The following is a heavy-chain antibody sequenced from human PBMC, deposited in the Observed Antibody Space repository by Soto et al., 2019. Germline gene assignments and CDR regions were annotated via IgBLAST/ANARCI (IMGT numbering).Heavy chain of an antibody. CDR2: ISWDGGST. D-gene: IGHD1-1*01. CDR1: GFTFDDYT. CDR3: ANFLGKAKLEPPVDY. J-gene: IGHJ4*02. Sequence: PGGSLRLSCAASGFTFDDYTMHWVRQAPGKGLEWVSLISWDGGSTYYADSVKGRFTISRDNSKNSLYLQMNSLRAEDTAVYYCANFLGKAKLEPPVDYWGQGTLVTVSS. V-gene: IGHV3-43*01.